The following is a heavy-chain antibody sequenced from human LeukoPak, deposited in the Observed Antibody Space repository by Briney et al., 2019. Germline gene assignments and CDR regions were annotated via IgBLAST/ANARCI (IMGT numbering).Heavy chain of an antibody. D-gene: IGHD1-26*01. CDR3: ARVQWELRGVGSYFEY. Sequence: PGGSLRLSCVVSGFTFSNYWMSWVRQAPGKGLQWVANIKQDGSEKYYVDSVEGRFTMSRDNAKNSLYLQMNSLRAEDTAVYYCARVQWELRGVGSYFEYWGQGALVTVSS. CDR2: IKQDGSEK. J-gene: IGHJ4*02. CDR1: GFTFSNYW. V-gene: IGHV3-7*01.